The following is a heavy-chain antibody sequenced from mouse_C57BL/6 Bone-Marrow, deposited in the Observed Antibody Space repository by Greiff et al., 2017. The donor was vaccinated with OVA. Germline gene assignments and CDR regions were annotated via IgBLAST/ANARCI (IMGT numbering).Heavy chain of an antibody. D-gene: IGHD2-13*01. J-gene: IGHJ4*01. CDR1: GYTFTSYW. CDR3: ARSTTVDYAMDY. Sequence: VQLQQPGAELVKPGASVKLSCKASGYTFTSYWMHWVKQRPGQGLEWIGMIHPNSGSTNYNEKFKSKATLTVDKSSSTAYMQLSSLTSEDSAVYYCARSTTVDYAMDYWGQGTSVTVSS. CDR2: IHPNSGST. V-gene: IGHV1-64*01.